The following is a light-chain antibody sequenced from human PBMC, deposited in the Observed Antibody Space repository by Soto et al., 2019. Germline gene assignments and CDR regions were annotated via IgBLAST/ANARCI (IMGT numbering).Light chain of an antibody. CDR1: SSDVGGYDY. CDR3: SSHTSGSTRV. J-gene: IGLJ1*01. CDR2: EVT. Sequence: TLAQPASVSGSPGQSITISCTGTSSDVGGYDYVSWYQQQPDKAPKLMIYEVTQRPSGVSNRFSGSKSGNTTSLTISGLQAEDKADYYCSSHTSGSTRVFGTGTKVTVL. V-gene: IGLV2-14*01.